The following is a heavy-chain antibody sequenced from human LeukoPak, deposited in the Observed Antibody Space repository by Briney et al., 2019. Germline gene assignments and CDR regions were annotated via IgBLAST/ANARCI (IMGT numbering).Heavy chain of an antibody. CDR1: GFTFSSYA. CDR3: AKDRSYYDSSGYPHDY. V-gene: IGHV3-23*01. Sequence: PGGSLRLSCAASGFTFSSYAMSWVRQAPGKGLEWVSAISGSGGSTYYADSVKGRFTISRDNSKNTLYLQMNSLRAEDTAVYYCAKDRSYYDSSGYPHDYWGQGTLVTVSS. CDR2: ISGSGGST. J-gene: IGHJ4*02. D-gene: IGHD3-22*01.